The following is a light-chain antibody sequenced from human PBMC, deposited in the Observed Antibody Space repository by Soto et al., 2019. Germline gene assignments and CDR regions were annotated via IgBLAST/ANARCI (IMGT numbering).Light chain of an antibody. Sequence: HSVLTQPPSASGTPGQRVTISCSGSSSSIGSNTVNWYQQLPGTAPKLLIYSNNQRPSGVPDRFSGSKSGTSASLAISGLQSEDEADYYCAAWDDSLNGPVFGGGTKLTVL. V-gene: IGLV1-44*01. CDR3: AAWDDSLNGPV. CDR2: SNN. J-gene: IGLJ2*01. CDR1: SSSIGSNT.